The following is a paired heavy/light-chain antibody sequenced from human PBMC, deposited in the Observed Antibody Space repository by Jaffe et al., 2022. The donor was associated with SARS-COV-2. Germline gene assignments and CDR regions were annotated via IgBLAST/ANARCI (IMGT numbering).Heavy chain of an antibody. CDR1: GYTFTNFY. J-gene: IGHJ4*02. Sequence: QVQLVQSGAEVKKPGASVKVSCKASGYTFTNFYMHWVRQAPGQGLEWMGIINPSGGSTTYAQKLQGRVTMTRDTSTSTVYMELSSLRSEDTALYYCAREYHAVAGTSFDYWGQGTLVTVSS. CDR3: AREYHAVAGTSFDY. V-gene: IGHV1-46*04. CDR2: INPSGGST. D-gene: IGHD6-19*01.
Light chain of an antibody. CDR1: QSVSSTY. J-gene: IGKJ1*01. CDR3: QQYGYSPPAWT. V-gene: IGKV3-20*01. CDR2: ATS. Sequence: EIVLTQSPGTLSLSPGERATLSCRASQSVSSTYSAWYQQKPGQAPRLLIYATSSRAAGIPDRFSGSGSGTDFTLTISRLEPEDFAVYYCQQYGYSPPAWTFGQGTKVEIK.